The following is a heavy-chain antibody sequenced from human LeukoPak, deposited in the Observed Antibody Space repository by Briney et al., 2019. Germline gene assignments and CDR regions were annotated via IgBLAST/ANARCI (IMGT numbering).Heavy chain of an antibody. CDR1: GDSVFSNSS. Sequence: SQTLSLTCAISGDSVFSNSSWNWIRQSPSRGLEWLGRTYYRSKWFINYGPSVKSRIIISPDTPKNQVSLQLNSVTPEDTAVYYCTRSDCSSGRCPGFDNWGQGTLVTVSS. J-gene: IGHJ4*02. V-gene: IGHV6-1*01. D-gene: IGHD6-19*01. CDR2: TYYRSKWFI. CDR3: TRSDCSSGRCPGFDN.